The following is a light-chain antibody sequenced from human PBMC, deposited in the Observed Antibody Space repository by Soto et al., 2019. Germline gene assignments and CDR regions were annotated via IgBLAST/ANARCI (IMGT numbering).Light chain of an antibody. V-gene: IGLV2-14*01. CDR3: SSYTSSSNNV. Sequence: QSVLTQPASVSGSPGQSITISCTGTSSDVGGYNYVSWYQQHPGKAPKLMIYEVSNRPSGVSNRFSGSKSGNTASLTISGLPAEDEADYYCSSYTSSSNNVFGNGTKLTV. J-gene: IGLJ1*01. CDR2: EVS. CDR1: SSDVGGYNY.